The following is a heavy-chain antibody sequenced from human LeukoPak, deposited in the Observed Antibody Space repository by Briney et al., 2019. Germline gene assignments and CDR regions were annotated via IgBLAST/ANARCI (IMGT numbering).Heavy chain of an antibody. Sequence: GGTLRLSCAASGFSFSSFWMYCGSEGPGKGLGYVSRVNNEGTGTTYADSVKGRFTISRDNAKNTVYLQMNSLRDEDTAVYYCARGGPDHAFDIWGQGTMVTVSS. D-gene: IGHD1-14*01. V-gene: IGHV3-74*01. J-gene: IGHJ3*02. CDR2: VNNEGTGT. CDR3: ARGGPDHAFDI. CDR1: GFSFSSFW.